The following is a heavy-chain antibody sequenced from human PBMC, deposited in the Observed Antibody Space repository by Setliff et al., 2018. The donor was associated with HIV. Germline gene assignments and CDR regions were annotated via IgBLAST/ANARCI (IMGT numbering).Heavy chain of an antibody. CDR3: ARGAWYTSGWHSSRYLDV. CDR1: GVSIVSGGFY. D-gene: IGHD6-19*01. CDR2: VYYTGKT. J-gene: IGHJ6*03. V-gene: IGHV4-31*03. Sequence: KTSETLSLTCSVSGVSIVSGGFYYSWIRQHPGKGLEWLGTVYYTGKTYYNPSLQSRLTMSADTSKNQLYLKMNSVTVADTAVYFCARGAWYTSGWHSSRYLDVWGKGTTVTVSS.